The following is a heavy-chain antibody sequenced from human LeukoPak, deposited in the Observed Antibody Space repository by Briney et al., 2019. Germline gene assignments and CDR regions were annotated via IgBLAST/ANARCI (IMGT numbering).Heavy chain of an antibody. CDR1: GFTFSIYT. V-gene: IGHV3-21*01. D-gene: IGHD6-6*01. Sequence: GESLILSCAASGFTFSIYTMNWLRQAPGKGLEWVSSISNTNKYIFYADSVKGRFTISRDNAKNSLFLQMNSLRVEDTAVYYCARGRGSSSDFDHWGQGSLVTVSS. CDR2: ISNTNKYI. CDR3: ARGRGSSSDFDH. J-gene: IGHJ4*02.